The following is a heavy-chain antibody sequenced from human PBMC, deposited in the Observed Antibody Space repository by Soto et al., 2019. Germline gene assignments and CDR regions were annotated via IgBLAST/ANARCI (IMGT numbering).Heavy chain of an antibody. CDR2: ISGSGGSP. Sequence: GGSLRLSCAASGFPFSSYSMSWVRQSPGKGLEWVSGISGSGGSPDYADSVKGCFTISRDNSKNTLYLQMNSLRAEDTALYYCAKDSLRYCTNGVCYPFDYWGQGTLVTVSS. V-gene: IGHV3-23*01. D-gene: IGHD2-8*01. J-gene: IGHJ4*02. CDR3: AKDSLRYCTNGVCYPFDY. CDR1: GFPFSSYS.